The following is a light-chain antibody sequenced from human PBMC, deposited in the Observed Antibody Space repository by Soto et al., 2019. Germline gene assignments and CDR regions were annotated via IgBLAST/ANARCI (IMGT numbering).Light chain of an antibody. CDR3: QQYISYSRT. Sequence: DIQMTQSPSTLSASVGDRVTITCRASQSISSWLAWYQQKPGKAPKLLIYDASSLESGVTSRFRGSGSGTEFTLTISSLQPDDFATYYFQQYISYSRTFGQGTKVEIK. J-gene: IGKJ1*01. CDR2: DAS. V-gene: IGKV1-5*01. CDR1: QSISSW.